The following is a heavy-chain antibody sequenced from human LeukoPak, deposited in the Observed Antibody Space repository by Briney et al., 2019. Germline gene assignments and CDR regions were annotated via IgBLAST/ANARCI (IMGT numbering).Heavy chain of an antibody. Sequence: ASVTVSCKASGYTFTSYGISWVRQAPGQGLEWMGWISAYNGNTNYAQKLQGRVTMTTDTSTSTAYMELRSLRSDDTAVYYCAREGENYYDSSGTTAWDYWGQGTLVTVSS. CDR1: GYTFTSYG. CDR3: AREGENYYDSSGTTAWDY. D-gene: IGHD3-22*01. J-gene: IGHJ4*02. CDR2: ISAYNGNT. V-gene: IGHV1-18*01.